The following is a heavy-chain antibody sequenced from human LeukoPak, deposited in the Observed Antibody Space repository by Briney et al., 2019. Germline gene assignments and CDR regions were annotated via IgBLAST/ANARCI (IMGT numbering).Heavy chain of an antibody. CDR2: IYSSGST. V-gene: IGHV4-59*01. Sequence: SATLSLTCTVSGGSITSFPWSWIRQSPGKGLEWIGYIYSSGSTNYNPSLKSRVTILLDTTKNQFSLNLSSVTAADTAVYYCARGSGGYLHYWGPGTLVSV. J-gene: IGHJ4*02. CDR3: ARGSGGYLHY. D-gene: IGHD1-26*01. CDR1: GGSITSFP.